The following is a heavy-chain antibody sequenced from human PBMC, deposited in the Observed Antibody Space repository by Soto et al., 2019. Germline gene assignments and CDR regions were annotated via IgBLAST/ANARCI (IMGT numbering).Heavy chain of an antibody. V-gene: IGHV3-33*01. CDR3: ARAHSTGWQYFDY. CDR1: GFPFDSYG. Sequence: GGSLRLSCVASGFPFDSYGIHWVRRAPGKGLEWVATIGFAGNNKYYADSVKGRFTISRDNSKNTLYLHINSLKVDDTAMYYFARAHSTGWQYFDYWGPGTLVTVSS. D-gene: IGHD6-19*01. CDR2: IGFAGNNK. J-gene: IGHJ4*02.